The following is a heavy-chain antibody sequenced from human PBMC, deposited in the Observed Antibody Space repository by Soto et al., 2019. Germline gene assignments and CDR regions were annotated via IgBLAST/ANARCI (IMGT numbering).Heavy chain of an antibody. Sequence: QVQLQQWGAGLLKPSETLSLTCAVYGGSFSGYYWSWIRQPPGKGLEWSGEINHSGSTNYNPSLKSRVTISVDTSKNQFSLKLSSVTAADTAVYYCARAGITGTTYFDYWGQGTLVTVSS. D-gene: IGHD1-7*01. J-gene: IGHJ4*02. CDR3: ARAGITGTTYFDY. V-gene: IGHV4-34*01. CDR2: INHSGST. CDR1: GGSFSGYY.